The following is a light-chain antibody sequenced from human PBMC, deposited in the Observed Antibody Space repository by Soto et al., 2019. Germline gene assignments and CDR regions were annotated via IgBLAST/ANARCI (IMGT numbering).Light chain of an antibody. J-gene: IGLJ1*01. CDR2: DVT. CDR3: CSYAGSYSFL. V-gene: IGLV2-11*01. Sequence: QSALTQPRSVSGSPGQSVTISCTGTSSDVGGYNYVSWYQQHPGKAPKVVIYDVTERPSGVPDRFSGSKSGNTASLTISGLQAEDEAAYYCCSYAGSYSFLFGSGTKLTVL. CDR1: SSDVGGYNY.